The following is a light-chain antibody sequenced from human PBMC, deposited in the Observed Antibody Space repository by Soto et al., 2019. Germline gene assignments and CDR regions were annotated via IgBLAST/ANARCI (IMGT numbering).Light chain of an antibody. V-gene: IGLV1-44*01. CDR1: SSKIGSNT. CDR2: SNN. Sequence: QSVLTQPPSASGTPGPRVTISCSGSSSKIGSNTVNWYQQLPGTAPKLLIYSNNQRPSGVPDRFSGSKSGTSASLAISGLQSEDEADYYCAAWDDSLNGHVFGTGTKLTVL. J-gene: IGLJ1*01. CDR3: AAWDDSLNGHV.